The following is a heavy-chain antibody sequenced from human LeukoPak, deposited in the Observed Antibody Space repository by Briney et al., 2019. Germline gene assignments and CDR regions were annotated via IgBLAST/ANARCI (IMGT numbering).Heavy chain of an antibody. CDR2: IIPILGIA. V-gene: IGHV1-69*04. CDR3: ARDDSYGHNYFDY. CDR1: GGTFSSYA. J-gene: IGHJ4*02. D-gene: IGHD5-18*01. Sequence: ASVKVSCKASGGTFSSYAISWVRQAPGQGLEWMGRIIPILGIANYARKFQGRVTITADKSTSTAYMELSSLRSEDTAVYYCARDDSYGHNYFDYWGQGTLVTVSS.